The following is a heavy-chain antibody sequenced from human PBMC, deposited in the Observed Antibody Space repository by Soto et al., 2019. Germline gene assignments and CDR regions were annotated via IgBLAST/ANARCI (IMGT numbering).Heavy chain of an antibody. J-gene: IGHJ6*02. CDR2: IIPIFGTA. CDR3: ARGGKVATIRRGCYYYGMDV. CDR1: GGTFSSYA. Sequence: SVKVSCKASGGTFSSYAISWVRQAPGQGLEWMGGIIPIFGTANYAQKFQGRVTITADESTSTAYMELSSLRSEDTAVYYCARGGKVATIRRGCYYYGMDVWGQCTAVTVSS. V-gene: IGHV1-69*13. D-gene: IGHD5-12*01.